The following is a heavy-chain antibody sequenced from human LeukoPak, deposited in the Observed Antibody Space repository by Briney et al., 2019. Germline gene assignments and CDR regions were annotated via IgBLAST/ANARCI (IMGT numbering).Heavy chain of an antibody. CDR2: ISYDGSNK. V-gene: IGHV3-30-3*01. CDR1: GFTFSSYA. Sequence: GGSLRLSCAASGFTFSSYAMHWVRQAPGKGLEWVAVISYDGSNKYYADSVKGRFTISRDNSKNTLYLQMNSLRAEDTAVYYCARAADCSSTSCYIDYWGQGTLVTVSS. CDR3: ARAADCSSTSCYIDY. J-gene: IGHJ4*02. D-gene: IGHD2-2*02.